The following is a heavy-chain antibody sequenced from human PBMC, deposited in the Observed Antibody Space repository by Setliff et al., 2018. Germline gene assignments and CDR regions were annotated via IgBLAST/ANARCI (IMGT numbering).Heavy chain of an antibody. V-gene: IGHV1-46*01. CDR3: ARVVYYASGSSLSYGMDV. Sequence: ASVKVSCKATGYTLSRHYMHWARQAPGQGLEWMGIINPGGGSASIVQKFQGRVTMTSDTSTSTVYMELRSLRSDDTAMFYCARVVYYASGSSLSYGMDVWGQGTAVTVSS. J-gene: IGHJ6*02. CDR1: GYTLSRHY. D-gene: IGHD3-10*01. CDR2: INPGGGSA.